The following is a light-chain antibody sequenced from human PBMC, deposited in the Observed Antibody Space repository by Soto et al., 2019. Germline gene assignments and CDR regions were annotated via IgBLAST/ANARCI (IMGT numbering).Light chain of an antibody. Sequence: DIQMTQSPSTLSASVGDRVTITCRASQSLNNYLAWYQQKPGKAPKLLIYDASTLERGVPSRFSGTGSGTEFTLTISSLQPDDFATYYCQQYNSYRTFGQGTKVDIK. J-gene: IGKJ1*01. V-gene: IGKV1-5*01. CDR2: DAS. CDR1: QSLNNY. CDR3: QQYNSYRT.